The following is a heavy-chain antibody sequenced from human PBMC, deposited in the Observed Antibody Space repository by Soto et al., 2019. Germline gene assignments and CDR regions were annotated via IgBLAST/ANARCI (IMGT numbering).Heavy chain of an antibody. CDR3: ARDPGKDEAIDY. CDR2: ISYDVSNK. V-gene: IGHV3-30*07. CDR1: GTIFSSTA. J-gene: IGHJ4*02. Sequence: PGGSLSLSFAPSGTIFSSTAMQMVRPVPDKRVMGVEAISYDVSNKYYADNVKGRCTVSRDNSKNALYLQMNSLTAGDAAVYHCARDPGKDEAIDYWGPGTLVTVSS.